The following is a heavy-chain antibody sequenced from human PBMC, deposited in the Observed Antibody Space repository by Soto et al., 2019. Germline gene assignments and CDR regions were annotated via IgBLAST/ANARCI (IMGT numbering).Heavy chain of an antibody. D-gene: IGHD3-22*01. CDR2: IIPIFGTA. Sequence: QVQLVQSGAEVKKPGSSVKVSCKASGGTFSSYAISWVRQAPGQGLEWMGGIIPIFGTANYEQKFQGRVTITADESTSTGYMELRRLRSEGAAVYYCGKSLTDYYDSSGYGSFDYWGQGTLVTVSS. J-gene: IGHJ4*02. CDR3: GKSLTDYYDSSGYGSFDY. CDR1: GGTFSSYA. V-gene: IGHV1-69*01.